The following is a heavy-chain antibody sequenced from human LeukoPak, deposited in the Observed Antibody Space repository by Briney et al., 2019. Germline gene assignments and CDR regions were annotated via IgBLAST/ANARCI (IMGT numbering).Heavy chain of an antibody. D-gene: IGHD2-21*02. V-gene: IGHV3-21*01. CDR2: ISSSSSYI. Sequence: GGSLRLSCAASGFTFSRYNMNWVRQAPGKGLEWVSSISSSSSYIYYADSVKGRFTISRDNAKNSLYLQMNSLRAEDTAVYYCARDIPPTASPIDYWGQGTLVTVSS. CDR1: GFTFSRYN. J-gene: IGHJ4*02. CDR3: ARDIPPTASPIDY.